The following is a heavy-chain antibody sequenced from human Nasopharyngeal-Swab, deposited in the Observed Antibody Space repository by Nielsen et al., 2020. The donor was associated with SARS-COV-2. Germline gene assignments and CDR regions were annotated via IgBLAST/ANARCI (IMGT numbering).Heavy chain of an antibody. CDR2: ISYSGST. V-gene: IGHV4-59*08. CDR3: ARHAPPVYYYYMDV. J-gene: IGHJ6*03. Sequence: SETLSLTRTVSGGSISPYYWSWIRRPPGKGLDWIGYISYSGSTNYNPSLKSRVAISVDTSKKQFSLRLSSLTAADTAVYYCARHAPPVYYYYMDVWGKGTTVTVSS. CDR1: GGSISPYY.